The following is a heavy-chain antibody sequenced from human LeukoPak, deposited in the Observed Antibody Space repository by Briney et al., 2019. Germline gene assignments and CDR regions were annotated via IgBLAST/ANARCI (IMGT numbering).Heavy chain of an antibody. CDR3: AKDSLRTVPKASFDS. V-gene: IGHV3-23*01. Sequence: PGGSLRLSCAASGFTFSTYAMSWVRQAPGKGLEWVSTIGGSGGGTYYAESVKGRFIISRDTSKNTLFLQMNSLRAEDRAVYYCAKDSLRTVPKASFDSWGQGTLVTVSS. CDR2: IGGSGGGT. D-gene: IGHD2-2*01. CDR1: GFTFSTYA. J-gene: IGHJ4*02.